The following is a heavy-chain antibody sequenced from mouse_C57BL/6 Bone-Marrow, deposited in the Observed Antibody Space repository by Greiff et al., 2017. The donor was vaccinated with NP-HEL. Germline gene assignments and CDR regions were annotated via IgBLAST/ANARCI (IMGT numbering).Heavy chain of an antibody. V-gene: IGHV1-15*01. D-gene: IGHD1-1*01. CDR1: GYTFTDYE. CDR3: TITTIPTFYDFDY. J-gene: IGHJ2*01. Sequence: VQLQQSGAELVRPGASVTLSCKASGYTFTDYEMHWVKQTPVHGLEWIGAIDPETGGTAYNQKFKGKAILTADKSSSTAYMELRSLTSEDSAVYYCTITTIPTFYDFDYWGQGTTLTVSS. CDR2: IDPETGGT.